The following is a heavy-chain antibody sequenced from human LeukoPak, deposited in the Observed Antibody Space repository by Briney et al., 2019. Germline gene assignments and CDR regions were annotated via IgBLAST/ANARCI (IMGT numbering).Heavy chain of an antibody. CDR2: INHSGST. V-gene: IGHV4-34*01. D-gene: IGHD6-19*01. Sequence: SETLSLTCAVYGGSFSGYYWSWIRQPPGKGLEWIGEINHSGSTNYNPSLTSRVTISVDTSKNQFSLKLSSVTAADTAVYYCARGAAGNVRDFDYWGQGTLVTVSS. CDR3: ARGAAGNVRDFDY. J-gene: IGHJ4*02. CDR1: GGSFSGYY.